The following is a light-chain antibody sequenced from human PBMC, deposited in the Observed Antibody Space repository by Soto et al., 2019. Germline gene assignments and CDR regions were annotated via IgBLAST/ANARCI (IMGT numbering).Light chain of an antibody. Sequence: QSVLTQPPSVSGAPGQTVTISCTGSNSNIGSPYGVHWYQQVPGKAPKLLIYGNDNRPSGVPDRFSGSKSASSASLAITGVQAEDEGDYYCQSYDRTLRGYVFGTGTKLTV. CDR1: NSNIGSPYG. J-gene: IGLJ1*01. CDR2: GND. CDR3: QSYDRTLRGYV. V-gene: IGLV1-40*01.